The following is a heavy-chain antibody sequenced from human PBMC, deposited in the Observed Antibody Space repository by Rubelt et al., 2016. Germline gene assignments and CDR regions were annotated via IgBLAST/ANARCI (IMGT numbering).Heavy chain of an antibody. D-gene: IGHD1-20*01. V-gene: IGHV1-46*01. Sequence: SGAEVKKPGASVKVSCKASGYTFISYNMHWVRQAPRQGPEWMGGISPSGGSTSYAQKFQGRVTMTRDTSTSTVFMELSSLRSGDTAVYYCARVGIIGTWGYFDYWGQGTLVTVSS. J-gene: IGHJ4*02. CDR1: GYTFISYN. CDR2: ISPSGGST. CDR3: ARVGIIGTWGYFDY.